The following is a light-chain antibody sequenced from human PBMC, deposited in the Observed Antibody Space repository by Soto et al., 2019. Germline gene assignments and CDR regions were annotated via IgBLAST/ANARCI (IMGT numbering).Light chain of an antibody. CDR1: QSFSSKY. Sequence: EIVLTQSPGTLSLSPGERATLSCRASQSFSSKYLAWYQQKPGQAPRLLIYGTSSRATGISDRFRGSGSGTDFTLTISRLEPEDFAVYYCQQFSSYPLTFGGGTKVDIK. CDR3: QQFSSYPLT. CDR2: GTS. J-gene: IGKJ4*01. V-gene: IGKV3-20*01.